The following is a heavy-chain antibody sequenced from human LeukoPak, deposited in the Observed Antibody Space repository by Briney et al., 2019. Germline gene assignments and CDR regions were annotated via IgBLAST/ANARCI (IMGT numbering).Heavy chain of an antibody. CDR1: GDSVSSNSAA. CDR3: GPGALLH. D-gene: IGHD3-10*01. CDR2: TYYRSKWYS. V-gene: IGHV6-1*01. J-gene: IGHJ4*02. Sequence: SQTLSLTCVISGDSVSSNSAAWNWIRQSPSRGLEWLGRTYYRSKWYSYSAVSVKSRIIINPDTSKNQFSLQLNSVTPEDTADCAXGPGALLHWGQGILVTVSS.